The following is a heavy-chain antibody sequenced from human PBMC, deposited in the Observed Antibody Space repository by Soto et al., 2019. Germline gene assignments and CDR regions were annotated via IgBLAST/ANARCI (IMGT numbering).Heavy chain of an antibody. CDR1: GLTFNRHW. CDR2: IYGDGSST. Sequence: GGSLRLSCTASGLTFNRHWMHWVRQAPGKGLVWVSRIYGDGSSTSYADSVKGRFTVSRDNAKNTLYLQMNSLRAEDTAVCYCARDQFNYLDYWGQGTLVTVSS. J-gene: IGHJ4*02. CDR3: ARDQFNYLDY. V-gene: IGHV3-74*01.